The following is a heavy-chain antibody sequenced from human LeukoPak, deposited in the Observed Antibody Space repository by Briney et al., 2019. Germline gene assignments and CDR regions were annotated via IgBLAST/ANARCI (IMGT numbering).Heavy chain of an antibody. D-gene: IGHD3-22*01. CDR2: IHYSGST. CDR1: GGSISGGSYY. CDR3: ARANYYDSSGYPSDAFDI. J-gene: IGHJ3*02. Sequence: SETLSLTCTVSGGSISGGSYYWSWIRQPPGKGLEWTGYIHYSGSTNYNPSLKSRVTISVDTSKNQFSLKLSSVTAADTAVYYCARANYYDSSGYPSDAFDIWGQGTMVTVSS. V-gene: IGHV4-61*01.